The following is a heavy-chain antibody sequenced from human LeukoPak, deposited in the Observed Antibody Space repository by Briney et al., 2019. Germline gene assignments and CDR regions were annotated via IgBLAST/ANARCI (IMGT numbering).Heavy chain of an antibody. Sequence: ASVKVSCKASGYTFTGYYMHWVRQAPGQGLEWMGWINPNSGGTNYAQKFQGRVTMTRDTSISTAYMELSRLRSDDTAVYYCARDMDSSGYYCVWDYWGQGTLVTVSS. J-gene: IGHJ4*02. CDR3: ARDMDSSGYYCVWDY. D-gene: IGHD3-22*01. CDR1: GYTFTGYY. V-gene: IGHV1-2*02. CDR2: INPNSGGT.